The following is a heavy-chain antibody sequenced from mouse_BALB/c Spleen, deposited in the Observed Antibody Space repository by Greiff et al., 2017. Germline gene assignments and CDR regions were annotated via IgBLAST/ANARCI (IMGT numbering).Heavy chain of an antibody. CDR1: GFTFSSYG. Sequence: EVQVVESGGGLVQPGGSLKLSCAASGFTFSSYGMSWVRQTPDKRLELVATINSNGGSTYYPDSVKGRFTISRDNAKNTLYLQMSSLKSEDTAMYYCARDQEVRRGAWFAYWGQGTLVTVSA. J-gene: IGHJ3*01. CDR2: INSNGGST. CDR3: ARDQEVRRGAWFAY. V-gene: IGHV5-6-3*01. D-gene: IGHD2-14*01.